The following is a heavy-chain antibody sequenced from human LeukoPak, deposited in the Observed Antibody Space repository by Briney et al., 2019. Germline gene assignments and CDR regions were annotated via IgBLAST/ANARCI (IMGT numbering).Heavy chain of an antibody. D-gene: IGHD3-3*01. CDR1: GYSISSGYY. CDR3: ARQVLRFLEWSPNWFDP. Sequence: PSETLSLTCAVSGYSISSGYYWGWIRQPPGKGLEWIGSIYHSGSTYYNPSLKSRVTISVDTSKNQFSLKLSSVTAADTAVYYCARQVLRFLEWSPNWFDPWDQGTLVTVSS. V-gene: IGHV4-38-2*01. CDR2: IYHSGST. J-gene: IGHJ5*02.